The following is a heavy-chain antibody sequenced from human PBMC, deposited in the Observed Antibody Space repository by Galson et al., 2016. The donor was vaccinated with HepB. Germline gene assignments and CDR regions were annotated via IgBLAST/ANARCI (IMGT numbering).Heavy chain of an antibody. CDR3: ARGSNYFDYYYYGMDV. CDR1: GFTFSSYG. Sequence: LRLSCAASGFTFSSYGMHWVRQAPGKGLEWVAVIWYDGSNKYYADSVKGRFTISRGNSKNTLYLQMNSLRAEDTAVYYCARGSNYFDYYYYGMDVWGQGTTVTVSS. D-gene: IGHD4-11*01. J-gene: IGHJ6*02. CDR2: IWYDGSNK. V-gene: IGHV3-33*01.